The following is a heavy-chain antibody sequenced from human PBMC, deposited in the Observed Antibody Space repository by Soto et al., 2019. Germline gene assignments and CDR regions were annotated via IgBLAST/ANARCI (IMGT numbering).Heavy chain of an antibody. CDR3: ARGSMYYDILTGAGDAFDI. CDR1: GYTLTELS. V-gene: IGHV1-24*01. J-gene: IGHJ3*02. CDR2: FDPEDSET. D-gene: IGHD3-9*01. Sequence: ASVKVSCKVSGYTLTELSMHWVRQAPGKWLEWMGGFDPEDSETIYAQKFQGTVTMTRDTSTSTVYMELSSLRSEDTAVYYCARGSMYYDILTGAGDAFDIWGQGTMVTVSS.